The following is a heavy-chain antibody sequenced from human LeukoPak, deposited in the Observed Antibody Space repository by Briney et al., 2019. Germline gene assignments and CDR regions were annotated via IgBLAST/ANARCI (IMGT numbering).Heavy chain of an antibody. Sequence: PGGSLTLSCSASGFKLSNAWMSWVRPAPGKGLDWVGRFKCNTDRGTTAYAAPVKGRFTISRDDSKNTLYLHMNSQKTEDTAVYYCTSLVVVIRNWFDPWGQGTLVTVSS. CDR1: GFKLSNAW. CDR3: TSLVVVIRNWFDP. D-gene: IGHD3-22*01. CDR2: FKCNTDRGTT. J-gene: IGHJ5*02. V-gene: IGHV3-15*01.